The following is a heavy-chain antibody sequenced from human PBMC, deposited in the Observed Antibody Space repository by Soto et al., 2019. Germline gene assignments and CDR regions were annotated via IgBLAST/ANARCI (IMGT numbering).Heavy chain of an antibody. Sequence: NPSETLSLTCTVSGGSISSSGFYWGWLRQSPGGGLEWIGNMYYSGSTYYNPSLKSRVTISDDTSRNQFFLKLTSVTAADTAVYYCARRPNYYGSSGFGFYFDYWGQGKLVTVSS. D-gene: IGHD3-22*01. CDR1: GGSISSSGFY. CDR2: MYYSGST. CDR3: ARRPNYYGSSGFGFYFDY. J-gene: IGHJ4*01. V-gene: IGHV4-39*01.